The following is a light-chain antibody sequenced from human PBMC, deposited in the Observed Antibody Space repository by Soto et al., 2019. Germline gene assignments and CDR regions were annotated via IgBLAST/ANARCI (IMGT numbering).Light chain of an antibody. J-gene: IGKJ3*01. V-gene: IGKV3-20*01. Sequence: EIVLTQSPATRSLSPGECATLSCRTSQSVSSNSLASHQQKPGQDPRLLLYAASSRAAGIPDRFSGSGSGTDFTLTISRLEPEDFAVYYCQQHGSWGITFGPGTKVDIK. CDR3: QQHGSWGIT. CDR1: QSVSSNS. CDR2: AAS.